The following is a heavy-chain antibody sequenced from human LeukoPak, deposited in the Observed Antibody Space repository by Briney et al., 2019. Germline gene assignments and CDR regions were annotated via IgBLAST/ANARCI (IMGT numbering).Heavy chain of an antibody. D-gene: IGHD6-13*01. J-gene: IGHJ4*02. Sequence: GGSLRLSCAASGFTFSRYSMNWVRQAPGKGLEWVSSISSSSSYIYYADSVKGRFTISRDNAKNSLYLQMNSLRAEDTAVYYCARVYSSSWYDEYYFDYWGQGTLATVSS. CDR2: ISSSSSYI. CDR1: GFTFSRYS. CDR3: ARVYSSSWYDEYYFDY. V-gene: IGHV3-21*01.